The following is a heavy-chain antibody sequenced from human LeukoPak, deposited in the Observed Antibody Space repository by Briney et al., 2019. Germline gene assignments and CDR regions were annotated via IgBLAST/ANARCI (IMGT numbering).Heavy chain of an antibody. Sequence: PGGSLRLSCAASGFTFDDYGMSWVRHAPGKGLEWVSGINWNGGSTGYADSVKGRFTISRDNAKNSLYLQMNSLRAEDTALYYCARYYYDSSGYYGAFDYWGQGTLVTVSS. CDR3: ARYYYDSSGYYGAFDY. CDR1: GFTFDDYG. D-gene: IGHD3-22*01. V-gene: IGHV3-20*04. CDR2: INWNGGST. J-gene: IGHJ4*02.